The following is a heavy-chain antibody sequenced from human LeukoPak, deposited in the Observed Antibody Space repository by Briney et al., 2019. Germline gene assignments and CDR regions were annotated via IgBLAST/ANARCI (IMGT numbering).Heavy chain of an antibody. CDR2: INHSGST. D-gene: IGHD4-17*01. J-gene: IGHJ4*02. CDR1: GGSFSGYY. CDR3: ARRVLIYGDYGGFDY. Sequence: SETLSLTCAVYGGSFSGYYWSWIRQPPGKGLEWIGEINHSGSTNYNPSLKSRVTISVDTSKNQFSLKLSSVTAADTAVYYCARRVLIYGDYGGFDYWGQGTLVTVSS. V-gene: IGHV4-34*01.